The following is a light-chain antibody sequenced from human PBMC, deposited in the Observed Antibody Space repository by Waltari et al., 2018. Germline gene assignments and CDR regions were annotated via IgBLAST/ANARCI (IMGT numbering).Light chain of an antibody. J-gene: IGKJ3*01. CDR3: QQLNSYPFT. Sequence: DIQLTQSPSFLSASVGDRVTITCRASQGISSYLAWYQQKPGKAPKLLIYATSTLQTGVPSRFSGSESGTEFTLTISSLQPEDFATYYCQQLNSYPFTFGPGTKVAIK. V-gene: IGKV1-9*01. CDR2: ATS. CDR1: QGISSY.